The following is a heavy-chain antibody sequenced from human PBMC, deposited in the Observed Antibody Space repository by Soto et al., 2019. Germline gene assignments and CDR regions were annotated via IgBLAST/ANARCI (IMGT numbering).Heavy chain of an antibody. V-gene: IGHV3-48*01. CDR1: GFTFSSYS. Sequence: GGSLRLSCAASGFTFSSYSMNWVRQAPGKGLEWVSYISSSSSTIYYADSVKGRFTISRDNSRNTLFLQMNSLRAEDTAVYYCARDYYKYYDSSGYYRSPAYWGQGNLVTFS. D-gene: IGHD3-22*01. CDR2: ISSSSSTI. CDR3: ARDYYKYYDSSGYYRSPAY. J-gene: IGHJ4*02.